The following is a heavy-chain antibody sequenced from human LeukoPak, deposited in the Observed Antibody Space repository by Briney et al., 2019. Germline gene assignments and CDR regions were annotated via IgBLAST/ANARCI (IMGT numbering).Heavy chain of an antibody. V-gene: IGHV3-20*04. J-gene: IGHJ3*02. Sequence: PGGSLRLSCAVSGFTFDDYGMSWVRQAPGKGLEWVSGINWNGGSTGYADSVKGRLTISRDNAKNSLYLQMNSLRAEDKALYYCARYVAEWYRLQGDAFDIWGQGTMVTVSS. D-gene: IGHD2-2*01. CDR3: ARYVAEWYRLQGDAFDI. CDR2: INWNGGST. CDR1: GFTFDDYG.